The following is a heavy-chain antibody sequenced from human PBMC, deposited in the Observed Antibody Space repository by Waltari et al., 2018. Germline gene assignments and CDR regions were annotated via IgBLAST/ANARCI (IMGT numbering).Heavy chain of an antibody. V-gene: IGHV3-23*04. J-gene: IGHJ5*02. CDR2: ITGSGDKT. D-gene: IGHD3-3*01. CDR1: SFTFEYHFRNYA. Sequence: EVRLVQSGGGLVQPGGSMRLPCVACSFTFEYHFRNYARTWVRQAPGEGLDWVAAITGSGDKTYYADSVKGRFTISRDNSQDTLVLEMSNLRAEDTAVYYCVKDGYDFWSGYYNAWGQGTLVAVSS. CDR3: VKDGYDFWSGYYNA.